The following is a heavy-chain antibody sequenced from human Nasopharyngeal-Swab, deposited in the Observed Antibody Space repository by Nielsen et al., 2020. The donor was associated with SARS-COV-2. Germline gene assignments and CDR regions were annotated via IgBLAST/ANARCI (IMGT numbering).Heavy chain of an antibody. J-gene: IGHJ4*02. Sequence: GGSLRLSCAASGFTVSSNYMSWVRQAPGQGLEWVSVIYSGGSTYYADSVKGRFTISRHNSKNTLYLQMNSLRAEDTAVYYCARDYSSGWYYFDYWGQGTLVTVSS. CDR1: GFTVSSNY. V-gene: IGHV3-53*04. CDR2: IYSGGST. D-gene: IGHD6-19*01. CDR3: ARDYSSGWYYFDY.